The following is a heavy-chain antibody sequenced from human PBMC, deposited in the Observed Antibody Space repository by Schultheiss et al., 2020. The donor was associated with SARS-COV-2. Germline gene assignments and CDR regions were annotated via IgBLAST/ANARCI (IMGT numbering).Heavy chain of an antibody. CDR2: IIPIFGTA. D-gene: IGHD3-10*01. Sequence: SVKVSCKASGGTFSSYAISWVRQAPGQGLEWMGGIIPIFGTANYAQKFQGRVTITADESTSTAYMELSSLRSEDTAVYYCARAPGGENGFDIWGQGTLVTVSS. V-gene: IGHV1-69*13. CDR1: GGTFSSYA. CDR3: ARAPGGENGFDI. J-gene: IGHJ3*02.